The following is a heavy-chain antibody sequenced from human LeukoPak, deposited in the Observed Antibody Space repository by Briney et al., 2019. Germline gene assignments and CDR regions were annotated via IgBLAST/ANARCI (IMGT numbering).Heavy chain of an antibody. J-gene: IGHJ4*02. V-gene: IGHV4-39*01. D-gene: IGHD2-15*01. CDR3: ARPDKGYYFDY. CDR2: IYYSGST. CDR1: GGSISSSSYY. Sequence: SETLSLTCTVSGGSISSSSYYWGWIRQPPGKGLEWIGSIYYSGSTYYNPSLKSRVTISVDTSKNQFSLKLSPVTAADTAVYYCARPDKGYYFDYWGQGTLVTVSS.